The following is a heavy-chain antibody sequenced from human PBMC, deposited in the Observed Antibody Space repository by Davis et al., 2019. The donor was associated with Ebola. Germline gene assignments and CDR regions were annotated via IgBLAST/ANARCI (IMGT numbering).Heavy chain of an antibody. D-gene: IGHD5-18*01. J-gene: IGHJ4*02. Sequence: MPAGSLTLSCTVSGGSISSSSYYCGWIRQSPGKGLEWIGSFHYSGSTYYNPSLKSRVTISIDTSKNQFSLKLRSVTAADTAVYYCARVASYGDYFDYWGLGTLVTVSS. CDR3: ARVASYGDYFDY. CDR2: FHYSGST. V-gene: IGHV4-39*07. CDR1: GGSISSSSYY.